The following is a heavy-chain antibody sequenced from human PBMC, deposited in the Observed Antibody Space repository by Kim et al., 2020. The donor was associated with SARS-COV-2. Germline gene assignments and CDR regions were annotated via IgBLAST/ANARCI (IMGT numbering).Heavy chain of an antibody. D-gene: IGHD3-22*01. J-gene: IGHJ4*02. CDR2: INPNSGGT. Sequence: ASVKVSCKASGYTFTGYYMHWVRQAPGQGLEWMGRINPNSGGTNYAQKFQGRVTMTRDTSISTAYMELSRLRSDDTAVYYCARSPRYYYDSSGYEGDYWGQGTLVTVSS. CDR3: ARSPRYYYDSSGYEGDY. V-gene: IGHV1-2*06. CDR1: GYTFTGYY.